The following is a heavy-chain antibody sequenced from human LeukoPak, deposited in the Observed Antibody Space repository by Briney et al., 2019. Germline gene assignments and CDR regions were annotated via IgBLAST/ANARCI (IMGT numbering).Heavy chain of an antibody. Sequence: ASVKVSCKASGYTFTGYYMHWVRQAPGQGLEWMGWINPNSGGTNYAQKFQGRVTMTRDTSISTAYMELSRLRSGDTAVYYCARDSTRWELRGYFDYWGQGTLVTVSS. CDR1: GYTFTGYY. CDR2: INPNSGGT. D-gene: IGHD1-26*01. V-gene: IGHV1-2*02. J-gene: IGHJ4*02. CDR3: ARDSTRWELRGYFDY.